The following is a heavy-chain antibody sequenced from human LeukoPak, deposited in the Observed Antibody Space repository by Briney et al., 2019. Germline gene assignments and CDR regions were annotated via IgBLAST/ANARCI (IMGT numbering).Heavy chain of an antibody. CDR3: ARYPAGWGKSDY. CDR2: MHSSGSA. V-gene: IGHV4-61*08. D-gene: IGHD3-10*01. Sequence: SETLSLTCTVSGDSLTSGGYHWSWIRRSPGKGLEWIGQMHSSGSANYNPSLKSRVTISLDTSKNQFSLKLKSVTSADTAVYYCARYPAGWGKSDYGGRGTWVPVSS. J-gene: IGHJ4*02. CDR1: GDSLTSGGYH.